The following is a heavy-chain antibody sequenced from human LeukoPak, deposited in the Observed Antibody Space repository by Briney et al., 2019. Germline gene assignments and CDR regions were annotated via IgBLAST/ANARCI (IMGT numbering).Heavy chain of an antibody. CDR1: GFTFSSYA. Sequence: GGSLRLSCAASGFTFSSYAMSWVRQAPGKGLEWVSAISASGGSTYYADSVKGRFTISRDNSKSTVYLQMNSLRAEDTAVYYCARDRPIFSNLPIWGQGTTVTVSS. CDR3: ARDRPIFSNLPI. V-gene: IGHV3-23*01. CDR2: ISASGGST. D-gene: IGHD4-11*01. J-gene: IGHJ6*02.